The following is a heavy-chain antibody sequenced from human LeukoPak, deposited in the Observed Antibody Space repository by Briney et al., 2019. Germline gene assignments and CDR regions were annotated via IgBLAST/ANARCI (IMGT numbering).Heavy chain of an antibody. Sequence: AGGSRRLSCAPARFTVSSDLMHWVRHAHGDGLGWVSRINSVGSSTSYTDSVKGRITISRDNAKNKLYLQMNRLSAEDTSVYYCARDRNTGSSYENLFEYWGQGSLVTISS. D-gene: IGHD1-26*01. CDR2: INSVGSST. CDR1: RFTVSSDL. CDR3: ARDRNTGSSYENLFEY. J-gene: IGHJ4*02. V-gene: IGHV3-74*01.